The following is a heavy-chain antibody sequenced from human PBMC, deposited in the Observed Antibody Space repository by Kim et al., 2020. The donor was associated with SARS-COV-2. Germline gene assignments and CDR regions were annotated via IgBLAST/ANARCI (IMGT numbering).Heavy chain of an antibody. D-gene: IGHD3-3*01. CDR1: GFTFSSYS. V-gene: IGHV3-21*01. CDR2: ISSSSSYI. J-gene: IGHJ6*02. Sequence: GGSLRLSCAASGFTFSSYSMNWVRQAPGKGLEWVSSISSSSSYIYYADSVKGRFTISRDNAKNSLYLQMNSLRAEDTAVYYCARGYYDFWSGLHYYYYGMDVWGQGTTVTVSS. CDR3: ARGYYDFWSGLHYYYYGMDV.